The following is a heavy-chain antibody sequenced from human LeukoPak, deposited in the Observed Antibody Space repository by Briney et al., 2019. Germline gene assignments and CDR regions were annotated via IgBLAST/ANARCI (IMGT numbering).Heavy chain of an antibody. Sequence: GRSLRLSCAASGFTFSSYGMHWVRQAPGKGLEWVAVIWYDGSNKYYADSVKGRFTISRDNSKNTLYLQMNSPRAEDTAVYYCARDPALLDYWGQGTLVTVSS. CDR2: IWYDGSNK. J-gene: IGHJ4*02. CDR3: ARDPALLDY. V-gene: IGHV3-33*01. CDR1: GFTFSSYG.